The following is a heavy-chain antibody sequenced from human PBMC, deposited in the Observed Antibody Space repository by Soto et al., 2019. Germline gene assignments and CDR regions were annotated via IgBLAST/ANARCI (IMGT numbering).Heavy chain of an antibody. CDR2: IYYSGST. Sequence: SETLSLTCTVSGGSISSYYWSWIRQPPGKGLEWIGYIYYSGSTNYNPSLKSRVTISVDTSKNQFSLKLSSVTAADTAVYYCARGPYCSGGSCYRLGGYYYYYMDVWGKGTTVTVSS. CDR3: ARGPYCSGGSCYRLGGYYYYYMDV. J-gene: IGHJ6*03. D-gene: IGHD2-15*01. V-gene: IGHV4-59*01. CDR1: GGSISSYY.